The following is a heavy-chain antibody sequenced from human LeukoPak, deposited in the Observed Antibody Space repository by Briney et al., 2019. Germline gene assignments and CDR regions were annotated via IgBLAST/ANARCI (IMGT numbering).Heavy chain of an antibody. D-gene: IGHD2-15*01. CDR1: GYTLTDLP. CDR3: ATNVVVVAATDY. CDR2: FDPEDGET. J-gene: IGHJ4*02. Sequence: ASVTVSCKVSGYTLTDLPMHWVRQAPGKGLEWMGGFDPEDGETIYAQKFQGRVTMTEDTSTDTAYLNLSSLRSEDTAVYYCATNVVVVAATDYWGQGTLVTVSS. V-gene: IGHV1-24*01.